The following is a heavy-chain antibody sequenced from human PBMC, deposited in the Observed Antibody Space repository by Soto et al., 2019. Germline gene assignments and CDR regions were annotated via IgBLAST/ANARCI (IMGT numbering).Heavy chain of an antibody. CDR3: ARGGQAVVVVAAPRGDYYGMDV. J-gene: IGHJ6*02. CDR1: GYTFTGYY. Sequence: EASVKVSCKASGYTFTGYYMHWVRQAPGQGLEGMGWINPNSGGTNYAQKFQGRVTMTRDTSISTAYMELSRLRSDDTAVYYCARGGQAVVVVAAPRGDYYGMDVWGQGTTVTVSS. D-gene: IGHD2-15*01. CDR2: INPNSGGT. V-gene: IGHV1-2*02.